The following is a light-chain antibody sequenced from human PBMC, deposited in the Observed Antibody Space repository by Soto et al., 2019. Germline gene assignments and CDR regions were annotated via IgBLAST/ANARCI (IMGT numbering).Light chain of an antibody. CDR1: QSISSY. V-gene: IGKV3-11*01. J-gene: IGKJ5*01. Sequence: TQSPSSLSASVGDRVTITCRASQSISSYLAWYQQKPGQAPRLLIYDASKRATGIPARFSGSGSGTDFTLTISSLEPEDFAVYYCQQRGNWPRITFGQGTRLEIK. CDR3: QQRGNWPRIT. CDR2: DAS.